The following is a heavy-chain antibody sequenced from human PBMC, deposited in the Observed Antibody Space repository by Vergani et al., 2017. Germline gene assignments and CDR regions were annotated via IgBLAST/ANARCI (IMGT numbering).Heavy chain of an antibody. Sequence: QVQLQESGPGLLKPSGTLSLTCAVSGGSISSSNWWSWVRQPPGKGLEWIGEIYHSGSTNYSPSFQGAVTISADKATSTAYLQWSSLKASDTALYYCARHRVVVPAANHYYSYMVVWGEGTTVTVSS. J-gene: IGHJ6*03. V-gene: IGHV4-4*02. CDR2: IYHSGST. CDR3: ARHRVVVPAANHYYSYMVV. CDR1: GGSISSSNW. D-gene: IGHD2-2*01.